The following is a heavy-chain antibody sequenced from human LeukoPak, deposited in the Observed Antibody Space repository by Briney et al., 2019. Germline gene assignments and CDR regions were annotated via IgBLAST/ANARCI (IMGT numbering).Heavy chain of an antibody. J-gene: IGHJ4*02. D-gene: IGHD5-12*01. CDR3: ASHSGGYAY. CDR2: VYYSGGT. V-gene: IGHV4-30-4*07. Sequence: SETLSLTCAVSGGSISSGAYFWSWIRQPPRKGLEWIGYVYYSGGTYYNPSLKSRVTISVDTSKNQFSLKLSSVTAADTAVYYCASHSGGYAYWGQGTLVTVCS. CDR1: GGSISSGAYF.